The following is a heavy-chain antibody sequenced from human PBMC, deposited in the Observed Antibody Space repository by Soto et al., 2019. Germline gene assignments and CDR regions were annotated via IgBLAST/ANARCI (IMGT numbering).Heavy chain of an antibody. D-gene: IGHD5-12*01. CDR1: GYTFTSYG. V-gene: IGHV1-18*01. CDR2: ISAYNGNT. Sequence: ASVKVSCKASGYTFTSYGISWVRQAPGQGLEWMGWISAYNGNTNYAQKLQGRVTMTTDTSTSTAYMELSSLRSEDTAVYYCASDKYSGYVRWFDPWGQGTLVTVSS. CDR3: ASDKYSGYVRWFDP. J-gene: IGHJ5*02.